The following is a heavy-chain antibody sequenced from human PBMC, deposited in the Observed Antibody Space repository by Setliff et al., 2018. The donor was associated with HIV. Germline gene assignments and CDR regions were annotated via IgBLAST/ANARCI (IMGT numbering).Heavy chain of an antibody. CDR3: ARPRVFDSFDV. Sequence: ASMKVSCKATEYMILAYKMNWVRQAPGQGLEWIGRISPNNGVAEYAPKFQGRVIMTLDTSISTAYLEIPRLTSDDAAVYYCARPRVFDSFDVWGQGTMVTVSS. V-gene: IGHV1-2*06. CDR1: EYMILAYK. CDR2: ISPNNGVA. J-gene: IGHJ3*01.